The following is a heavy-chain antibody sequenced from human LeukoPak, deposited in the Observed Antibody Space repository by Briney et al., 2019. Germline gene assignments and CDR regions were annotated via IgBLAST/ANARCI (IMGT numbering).Heavy chain of an antibody. CDR1: GFTVSDNS. D-gene: IGHD3-16*01. Sequence: GGSLRLSCAASGFTVSDNSMIWVRQAPGKGLEWVSTLHRDGSVRYADSVNGRFTISRDDSKNTLSLQMSSLRDEDTAVYYCVRVHGGGYWGQGTLVTVSS. CDR2: LHRDGSV. J-gene: IGHJ4*02. V-gene: IGHV3-53*01. CDR3: VRVHGGGY.